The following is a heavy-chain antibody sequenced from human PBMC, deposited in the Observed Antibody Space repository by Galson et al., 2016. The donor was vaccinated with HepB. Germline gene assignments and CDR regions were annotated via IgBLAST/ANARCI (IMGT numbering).Heavy chain of an antibody. J-gene: IGHJ4*02. V-gene: IGHV1-46*01. D-gene: IGHD3-10*01. Sequence: SVKVSCKASGYTFTTHYIHWVRQAPGQGLEWMGIINPSGGNTDYAQKFQGRVTLTRDKSTGTVYMELSSLRSEDTAIYYCARGLRITLIRGITPNEIVWGQGTLVTVSS. CDR3: ARGLRITLIRGITPNEIV. CDR2: INPSGGNT. CDR1: GYTFTTHY.